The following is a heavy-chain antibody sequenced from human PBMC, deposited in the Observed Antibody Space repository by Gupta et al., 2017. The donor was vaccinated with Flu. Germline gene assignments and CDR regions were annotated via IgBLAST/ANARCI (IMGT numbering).Heavy chain of an antibody. Sequence: GMDWVRQAPGKGLEWVAVISYDGRSKYYADSVKGRFTISRDNSKNTVYLQMNSLRAEDTAVYYCAKDLEASFNYYYYMDVWGKGTTVTVSS. V-gene: IGHV3-30*18. CDR1: G. D-gene: IGHD6-6*01. CDR2: ISYDGRSK. CDR3: AKDLEASFNYYYYMDV. J-gene: IGHJ6*03.